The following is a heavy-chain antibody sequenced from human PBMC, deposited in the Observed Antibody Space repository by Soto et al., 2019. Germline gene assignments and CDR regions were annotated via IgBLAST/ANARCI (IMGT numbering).Heavy chain of an antibody. CDR3: ATIQAGYSSSWYRGLYYYYGMDV. J-gene: IGHJ6*02. CDR2: IIPIFGTA. V-gene: IGHV1-69*13. CDR1: GGTSSSYA. Sequence: ASVKVSCKASGGTSSSYAISWVRQAPGQGLEWMGGIIPIFGTANYAQKFQGRVTITADESTSTAYMELSSLRSEDTAVYYCATIQAGYSSSWYRGLYYYYGMDVWGQGTTVTVSS. D-gene: IGHD6-13*01.